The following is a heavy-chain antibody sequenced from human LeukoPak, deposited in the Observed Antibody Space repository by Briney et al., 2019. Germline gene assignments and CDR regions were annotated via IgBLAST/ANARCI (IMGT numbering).Heavy chain of an antibody. CDR2: INHSGST. V-gene: IGHV4-34*01. CDR3: ARGRYSAHIAARPSWFDP. Sequence: PSETLSLTCAVYGGSFSGYYWSWIRQPPGKGLEWIGEINHSGSTNYNPSVKSRVTISVDTSKNQFSLKLSSVTAADTAVYYCARGRYSAHIAARPSWFDPWGQGTLVTVSS. D-gene: IGHD6-6*01. CDR1: GGSFSGYY. J-gene: IGHJ5*02.